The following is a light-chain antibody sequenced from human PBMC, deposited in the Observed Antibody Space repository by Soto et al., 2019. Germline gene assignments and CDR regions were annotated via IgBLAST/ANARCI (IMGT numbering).Light chain of an antibody. J-gene: IGLJ1*01. CDR1: TSDVGGYNY. Sequence: QSVLAQPRSVSGSPGQSVTISCTGTTSDVGGYNYVSWYQQHPGKVPKLMIYDVTKRPSGVPDRFSGSKSGNTASLTISGLRPDDEADYYCCSYAGSYTFYVFGTGTKVPS. CDR3: CSYAGSYTFYV. CDR2: DVT. V-gene: IGLV2-11*01.